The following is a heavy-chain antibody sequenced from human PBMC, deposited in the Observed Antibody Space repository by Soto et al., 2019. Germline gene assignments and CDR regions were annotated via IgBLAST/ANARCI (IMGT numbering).Heavy chain of an antibody. CDR1: NYTFITYG. CDR2: ITPYNGNT. J-gene: IGHJ4*02. Sequence: ASVKVSCKASNYTFITYGITWVRQAPGQGLEWVGWITPYNGNTNYGQNFQGRVTMTADTSTSTAYMELGSLTTDDTAVYYCARDTSFYFDYWGQGTRVTVSS. V-gene: IGHV1-18*01. D-gene: IGHD2-2*01. CDR3: ARDTSFYFDY.